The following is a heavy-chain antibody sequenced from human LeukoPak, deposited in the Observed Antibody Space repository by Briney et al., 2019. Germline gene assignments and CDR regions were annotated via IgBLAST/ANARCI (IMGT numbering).Heavy chain of an antibody. D-gene: IGHD2-2*03. CDR1: GFTFSSYA. CDR2: ISGSGGGT. J-gene: IGHJ4*02. Sequence: GGSLRLSCAASGFTFSSYAMSWVRQAPGKGLEWASGISGSGGGTHYADSVKGRFTISRDNSKNTLDLQMNSLRAEDTAVYYCAKGWIDYFDYGGQEPLVTVS. V-gene: IGHV3-23*01. CDR3: AKGWIDYFDY.